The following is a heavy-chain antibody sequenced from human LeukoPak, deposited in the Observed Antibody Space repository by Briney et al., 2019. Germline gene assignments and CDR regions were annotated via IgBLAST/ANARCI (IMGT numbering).Heavy chain of an antibody. CDR3: ASRVVVPAAYAFDI. V-gene: IGHV1-18*01. D-gene: IGHD2-2*01. CDR1: GYTFTSYG. Sequence: GASVKVSCKASGYTFTSYGISWVRQAPGQGLEWMGWISAYNGNTNYAQKLQGRVTMTTDASTSTAYMELRSLRSDDTAVYYCASRVVVPAAYAFDIWGQGTMVTVSS. CDR2: ISAYNGNT. J-gene: IGHJ3*02.